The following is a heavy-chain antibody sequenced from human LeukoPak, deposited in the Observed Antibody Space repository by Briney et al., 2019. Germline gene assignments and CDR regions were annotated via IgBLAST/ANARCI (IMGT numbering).Heavy chain of an antibody. CDR3: ARGSDFWSGYSNEYYFDY. J-gene: IGHJ4*02. CDR2: IIPIFGTA. V-gene: IGHV1-69*13. Sequence: SVKVSCKASGGTFSSYAISWVRQAPGQGLEWMGGIIPIFGTANYAQKFQGRVTITADGSTSTAYMELSSLRSEDTAVYYCARGSDFWSGYSNEYYFDYWGQGTLVTVSS. D-gene: IGHD3-3*01. CDR1: GGTFSSYA.